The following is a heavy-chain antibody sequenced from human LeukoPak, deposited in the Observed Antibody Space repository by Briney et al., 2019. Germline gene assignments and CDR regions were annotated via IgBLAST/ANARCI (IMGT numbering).Heavy chain of an antibody. CDR2: ISAYNGNT. J-gene: IGHJ4*02. CDR3: ARDNTGYDILTGLYFDY. V-gene: IGHV1-18*01. Sequence: ASVKVSCKASGGTFSSYAISWVRQAPGQGLEWMGWISAYNGNTNYAQKLQGRVTMTTDTSTSTAYMELRSLRSDDTAVYYCARDNTGYDILTGLYFDYWGQGTLVTVSS. CDR1: GGTFSSYA. D-gene: IGHD3-9*01.